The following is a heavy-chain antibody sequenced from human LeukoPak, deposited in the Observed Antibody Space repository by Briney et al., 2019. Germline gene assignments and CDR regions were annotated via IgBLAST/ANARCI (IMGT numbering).Heavy chain of an antibody. J-gene: IGHJ4*02. CDR1: GFTFSSYA. V-gene: IGHV3-23*01. Sequence: GGSLRLSCAASGFTFSSYAMSWVRQAPGKGLEWVSAISGSGGSTYYADSVKGRFTISRDNSKNTLYLQMNSLRAEDTAVYYCAKDPPFLSSGYDYPDYWGQGTLVTVSS. CDR2: ISGSGGST. CDR3: AKDPPFLSSGYDYPDY. D-gene: IGHD5-12*01.